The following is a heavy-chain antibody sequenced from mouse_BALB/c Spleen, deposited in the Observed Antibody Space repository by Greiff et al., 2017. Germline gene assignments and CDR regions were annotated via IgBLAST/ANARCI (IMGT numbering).Heavy chain of an antibody. Sequence: QVQLKESGAELVRPGVSVKISCKGSGYTFTDYAMHWVKQSHAKSLEWIGVISTYYGDASYNQKFKGKATMTVDKSSSTAYMELARLTSEDSAIYYCARWGYGGAYWGQGTLVTVSA. CDR2: ISTYYGDA. D-gene: IGHD3-1*01. CDR3: ARWGYGGAY. CDR1: GYTFTDYA. J-gene: IGHJ3*01. V-gene: IGHV1S137*01.